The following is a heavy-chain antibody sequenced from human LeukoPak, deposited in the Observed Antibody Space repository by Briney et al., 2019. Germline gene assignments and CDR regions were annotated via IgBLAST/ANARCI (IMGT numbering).Heavy chain of an antibody. D-gene: IGHD3-22*01. Sequence: GGSLRLSCAASGFTFSSYGMHWVRQAPGKGLEWVAVIWYDGSNKYYADSVKGRFTISRDNSKNTLYLQMNSLRAEDTAVYYCARDEDSSGYYPFDYWGQGTLVTVSS. CDR1: GFTFSSYG. CDR2: IWYDGSNK. CDR3: ARDEDSSGYYPFDY. V-gene: IGHV3-33*01. J-gene: IGHJ4*02.